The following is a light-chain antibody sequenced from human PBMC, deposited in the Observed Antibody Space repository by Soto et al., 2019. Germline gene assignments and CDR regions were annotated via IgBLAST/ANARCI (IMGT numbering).Light chain of an antibody. CDR1: SSDVGGYDY. V-gene: IGLV2-11*01. Sequence: QSALTQPASVSGSPGQSITISCTGTSSDVGGYDYVSWYQLHPGKAPKLMIYDVSKRPSGVPDRFSGSKSGNTASLTISGLQAEDEADYYCCSYAGSYTWVFGGGTKVTVL. CDR2: DVS. CDR3: CSYAGSYTWV. J-gene: IGLJ3*02.